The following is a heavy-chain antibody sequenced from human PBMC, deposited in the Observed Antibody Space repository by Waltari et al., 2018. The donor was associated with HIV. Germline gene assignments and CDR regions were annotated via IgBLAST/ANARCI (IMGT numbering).Heavy chain of an antibody. Sequence: EVQLVESGGGLVQPGGSLRPSCAASGLPVTSKYMSWVRKAPGKGLEWVSVIYSGGSTYYADSVKGRFTISRDNSKNTLYLQMNSLRAEDTAVYYCASIAYCGGDCYPRGMDVWGQGTTVTVSS. CDR3: ASIAYCGGDCYPRGMDV. V-gene: IGHV3-66*01. CDR2: IYSGGST. D-gene: IGHD2-21*02. J-gene: IGHJ6*02. CDR1: GLPVTSKY.